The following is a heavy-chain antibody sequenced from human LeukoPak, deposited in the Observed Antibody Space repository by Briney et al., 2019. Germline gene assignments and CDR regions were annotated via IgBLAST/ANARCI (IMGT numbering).Heavy chain of an antibody. CDR3: ARGPGWSSFDI. Sequence: GGSLRLSCAASGFIFNNYGLVWVRQAPGKGLEWVSSLSSGSTYMYYADSVKGRFTISRDNAKNSLFLQMNSLRAEDTALYYCARGPGWSSFDIWGQGIMVTVSS. D-gene: IGHD2-15*01. CDR1: GFIFNNYG. V-gene: IGHV3-21*01. CDR2: LSSGSTYM. J-gene: IGHJ3*02.